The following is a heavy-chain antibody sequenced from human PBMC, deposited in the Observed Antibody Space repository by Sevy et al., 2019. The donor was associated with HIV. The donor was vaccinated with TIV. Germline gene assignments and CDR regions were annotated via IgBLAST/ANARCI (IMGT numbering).Heavy chain of an antibody. Sequence: GGSLRLSCAASGFTFSDYYMNWVRQAPGKGLEWVSSISGRSSYIHYADSVMGRFTISRDNAKNSLYLQMNSLRVDDTAVYFCARDGGCSSTSCLLYFDSWGQGALVTVSS. CDR1: GFTFSDYY. D-gene: IGHD2-2*01. V-gene: IGHV3-21*06. J-gene: IGHJ4*02. CDR2: ISGRSSYI. CDR3: ARDGGCSSTSCLLYFDS.